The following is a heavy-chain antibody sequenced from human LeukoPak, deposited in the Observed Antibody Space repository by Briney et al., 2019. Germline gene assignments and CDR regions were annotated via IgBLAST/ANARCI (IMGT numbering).Heavy chain of an antibody. CDR3: ASRKLGNDY. Sequence: PSETLSLSCTVSGGSISSYYWSWIRQSPGKGLEWIGYIYYTGTSYNPSLKSRVTISADTSKNQFSLKLISVTAADMAVYYCASRKLGNDYWGQGTLVTVSS. V-gene: IGHV4-59*01. J-gene: IGHJ4*02. D-gene: IGHD7-27*01. CDR1: GGSISSYY. CDR2: IYYTGT.